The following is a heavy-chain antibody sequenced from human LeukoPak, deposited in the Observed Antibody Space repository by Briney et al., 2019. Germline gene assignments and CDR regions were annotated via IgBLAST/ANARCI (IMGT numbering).Heavy chain of an antibody. CDR1: GYSFTSYW. J-gene: IGHJ4*02. Sequence: GESLKISCKGSGYSFTSYWIGWVRQMPGKGLEWMGIIYPGDSDTRYSPSFQGQVTISADKSISTAYLQWSSLKASDTAMYYCARFEDCSSTSCLYYFDYWGQGTLVTVSS. CDR3: ARFEDCSSTSCLYYFDY. V-gene: IGHV5-51*01. CDR2: IYPGDSDT. D-gene: IGHD2-2*01.